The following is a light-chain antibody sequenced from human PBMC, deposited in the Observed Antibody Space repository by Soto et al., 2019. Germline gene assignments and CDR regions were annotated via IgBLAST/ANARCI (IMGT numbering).Light chain of an antibody. CDR1: QTVNSN. V-gene: IGKV3D-15*01. CDR3: QQRADWWT. J-gene: IGKJ1*01. Sequence: EIVMTQSPATLSVSPGERSTLSCRASQTVNSNLGWYQQKPGQAPRLLIYGATTRATGIPARFSGSGSGTEFTLTISSLQSEDFAVYYCQQRADWWTFGQGTKV. CDR2: GAT.